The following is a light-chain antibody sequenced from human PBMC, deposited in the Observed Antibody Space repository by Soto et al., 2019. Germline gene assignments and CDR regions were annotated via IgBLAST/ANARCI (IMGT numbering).Light chain of an antibody. Sequence: QSVLTQSPSASASLGASVKLTCTLSSGHSSYAIAWHQQQPEKGPRYLMKVNSDGSHSKGDGIPDRLSGSSSGAERYLTISSLQSEDEADYYCQTWGTDIHVVFGGGTKRTVL. CDR3: QTWGTDIHVV. V-gene: IGLV4-69*01. CDR1: SGHSSYA. CDR2: VNSDGSH. J-gene: IGLJ2*01.